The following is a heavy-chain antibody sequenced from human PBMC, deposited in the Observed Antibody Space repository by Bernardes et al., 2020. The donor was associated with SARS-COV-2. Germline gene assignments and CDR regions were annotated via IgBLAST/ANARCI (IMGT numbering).Heavy chain of an antibody. CDR1: GRDFGAFA. J-gene: IGHJ4*02. D-gene: IGHD3-16*01. CDR2: ISSGGDTT. Sequence: GGSLRLSCAASGRDFGAFAIHWVRQAPGKGLEYVSTISSGGDTTFVADSVRARFTVSRDSSKNTVHLHMTSLRPDDTAIYFCVKDQFPYVDFVPTLGNWGLGTLVTVSS. V-gene: IGHV3-64D*06. CDR3: VKDQFPYVDFVPTLGN.